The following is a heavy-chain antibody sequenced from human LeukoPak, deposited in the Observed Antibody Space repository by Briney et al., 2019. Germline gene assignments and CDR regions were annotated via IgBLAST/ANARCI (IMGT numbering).Heavy chain of an antibody. CDR3: ARAAGGGYFDF. V-gene: IGHV1-69*04. CDR1: GGTFSSYA. J-gene: IGHJ4*02. Sequence: SVKVSCKASGGTFSSYAISWVRQAPGQGLEWMGRIIPILGIANYAQKFQGRVTITADKSTSTAYLDLRSLRSDDTAVYYCARAAGGGYFDFWGQGTLVTVSS. D-gene: IGHD6-13*01. CDR2: IIPILGIA.